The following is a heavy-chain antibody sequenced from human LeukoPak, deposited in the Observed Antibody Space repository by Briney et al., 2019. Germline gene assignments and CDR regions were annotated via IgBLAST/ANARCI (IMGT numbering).Heavy chain of an antibody. CDR3: AREGPTYYFDS. CDR1: GFRFSNYD. Sequence: GGSLRLSCAASGFRFSNYDMHWVRQAPGKGLGGVAVIFNDGRKRYYADSVKGRFTISRDNSKDTLFLEVSSLRADDTAIYYCAREGPTYYFDSWGQGTLVTVSS. CDR2: IFNDGRKR. J-gene: IGHJ4*02. V-gene: IGHV3-33*01.